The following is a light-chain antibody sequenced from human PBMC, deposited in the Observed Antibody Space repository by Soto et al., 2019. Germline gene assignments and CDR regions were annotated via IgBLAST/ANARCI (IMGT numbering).Light chain of an antibody. CDR3: QQRSSWPRT. CDR2: DAS. J-gene: IGKJ1*01. Sequence: EIVLTQSPATLSLSPGERATLSCRASQSVSSFLAWYQQKPGQAPRLLIYDASNRATGIPARFSGSGSGTDFTLTISSLEPEDFALYYCQQRSSWPRTFGQGTKVDSK. CDR1: QSVSSF. V-gene: IGKV3-11*01.